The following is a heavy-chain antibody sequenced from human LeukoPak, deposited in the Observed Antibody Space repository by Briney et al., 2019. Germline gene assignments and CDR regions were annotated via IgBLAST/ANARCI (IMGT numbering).Heavy chain of an antibody. J-gene: IGHJ4*02. V-gene: IGHV1-18*01. D-gene: IGHD3-22*01. CDR1: GYTFTSYG. Sequence: ASVKVSCKASGYTFTSYGISWVRQAPGQGLEWMGWISAYNGNTNYAQKLQGRVTMTTDTSTSTAYMELRSLRSDDTAVYYCARDVMEYYYDSSGYYSFDYWGQGTLVTVSS. CDR2: ISAYNGNT. CDR3: ARDVMEYYYDSSGYYSFDY.